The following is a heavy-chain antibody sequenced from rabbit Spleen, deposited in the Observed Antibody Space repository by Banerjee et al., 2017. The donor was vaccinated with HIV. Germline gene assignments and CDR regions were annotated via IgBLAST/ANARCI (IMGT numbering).Heavy chain of an antibody. CDR1: GFSFSSSYW. Sequence: QQQLEESGGGLVKPGGTLTLTCTVSGFSFSSSYWICWVRQAPGKGLEWIACIDSGSSGFTYFATWAKGRFTCSKTSSTTVTLQMTRLTAADTATYFCARDTSSSFSSYGMDLWGPGTLVTVS. D-gene: IGHD1-1*01. CDR3: ARDTSSSFSSYGMDL. CDR2: IDSGSSGFT. V-gene: IGHV1S45*01. J-gene: IGHJ6*01.